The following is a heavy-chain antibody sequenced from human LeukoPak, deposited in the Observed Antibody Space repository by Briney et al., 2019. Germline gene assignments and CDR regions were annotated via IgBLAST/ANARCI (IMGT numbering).Heavy chain of an antibody. CDR2: INYSGST. D-gene: IGHD2-15*01. J-gene: IGHJ4*02. Sequence: SETLSLTCTVSGGSISSDDYYLSWIRQHPGKGLEWIGYINYSGSTYYNPSLKSRVTISGDTSKNQFSLKLGSVTAADTAVYYCARGNSDGKREDYWGPGTLLTVSS. CDR1: GGSISSDDYY. CDR3: ARGNSDGKREDY. V-gene: IGHV4-31*03.